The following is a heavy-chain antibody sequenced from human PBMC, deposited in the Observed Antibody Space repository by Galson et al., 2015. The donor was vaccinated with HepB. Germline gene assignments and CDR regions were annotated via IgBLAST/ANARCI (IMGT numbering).Heavy chain of an antibody. CDR3: ARVLWAVALRDDFDI. CDR2: INTNTGNP. V-gene: IGHV7-4-1*02. CDR1: GYTFTSYA. Sequence: SVKVSCTASGYTFTSYAMNWVRQAPGQGLEWMGWINTNTGNPTYAQGFTGRFVFSLDTSVSTAYLQISSLRAEDTAVYYCARVLWAVALRDDFDIWGQGIMVTVSS. D-gene: IGHD6-19*01. J-gene: IGHJ3*02.